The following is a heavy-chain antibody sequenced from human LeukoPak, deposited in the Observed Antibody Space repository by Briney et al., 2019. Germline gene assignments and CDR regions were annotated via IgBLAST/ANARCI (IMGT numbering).Heavy chain of an antibody. CDR3: AKEPPRGPLSLRNFDY. Sequence: GGSLRLSCAASGFTFSSYGMSWVRQAPGKGLEWVSCIRGSGDRTFYADSVKGRFTISRDNSENTVYLQMNSLRAEDTAVYYCAKEPPRGPLSLRNFDYWGQGTLVTVSS. CDR2: IRGSGDRT. CDR1: GFTFSSYG. D-gene: IGHD4-17*01. V-gene: IGHV3-23*01. J-gene: IGHJ4*02.